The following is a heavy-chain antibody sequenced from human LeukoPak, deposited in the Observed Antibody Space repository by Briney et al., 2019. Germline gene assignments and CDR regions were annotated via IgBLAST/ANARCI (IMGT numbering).Heavy chain of an antibody. CDR1: GFTFSTYN. V-gene: IGHV3-23*01. CDR3: ASLLIGYGDVDY. J-gene: IGHJ4*02. Sequence: PGGSLRLSCAASGFTFSTYNMDWVREAPGKGLEWVSAISDNGGGTYYADSVKGRFTISRDNSKNTLYLQMNSLRAEDTAVYYCASLLIGYGDVDYWGQGTLVTVSS. CDR2: ISDNGGGT. D-gene: IGHD3-9*01.